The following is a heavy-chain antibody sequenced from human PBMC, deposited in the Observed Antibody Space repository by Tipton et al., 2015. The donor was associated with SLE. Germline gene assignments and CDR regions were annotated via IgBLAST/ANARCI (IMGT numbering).Heavy chain of an antibody. D-gene: IGHD3-10*01. CDR3: ASLITMVHRANYYFYGMDV. CDR2: IYHSGTT. Sequence: TLSLTCTVSGYSIRSDYYWGWIRQPPGKGLEWIGGIYHSGTTYYTPSLKSRVTISVDTSKNQLSLKLNSVTAADTAVYYCASLITMVHRANYYFYGMDVWGQGTAVTVSS. CDR1: GYSIRSDYY. J-gene: IGHJ6*02. V-gene: IGHV4-38-2*02.